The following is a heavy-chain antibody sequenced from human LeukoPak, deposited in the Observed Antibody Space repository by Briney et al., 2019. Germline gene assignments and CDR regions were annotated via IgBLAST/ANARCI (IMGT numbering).Heavy chain of an antibody. CDR3: ARDGGSDSSDYYFQH. V-gene: IGHV4-30-2*01. J-gene: IGHJ1*01. D-gene: IGHD3-22*01. CDR1: GGSISSGGYY. CDR2: IYHSGST. Sequence: SETLSLTCTVSGGSISSGGYYWSWIRQPPGKGLEWIGYIYHSGSTYYNPSLKSRVTISVDRSKNQFSLKLSSVTAADTAVYYCARDGGSDSSDYYFQHWGQGTLVTVSS.